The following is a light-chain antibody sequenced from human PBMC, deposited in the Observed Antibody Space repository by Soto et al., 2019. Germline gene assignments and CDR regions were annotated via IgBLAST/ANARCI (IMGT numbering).Light chain of an antibody. V-gene: IGLV2-14*01. CDR2: EVT. J-gene: IGLJ3*02. CDR1: SSDVGGYNY. CDR3: NSYTTTSSWV. Sequence: QSVLTQPASVSGSPGQSITISCTGTSSDVGGYNYVSWYQQHPGKAPKLIIYEVTNRPSGVSNRFSGSKSGNTASLTISGLQAEDEADYYCNSYTTTSSWVFGGGTKL.